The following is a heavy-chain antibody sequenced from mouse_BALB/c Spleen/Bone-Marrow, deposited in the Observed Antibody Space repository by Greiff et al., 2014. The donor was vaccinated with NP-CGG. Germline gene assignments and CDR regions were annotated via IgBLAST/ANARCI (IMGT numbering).Heavy chain of an antibody. CDR2: INPSSGYT. CDR3: ALANWDIGGPFAY. Sequence: QVQLQPSGAELARPGASVKMSCKASGYTFTSYTMHWGKKRPGQGLEWIGYINPSSGYTNYNQKFKDKATLTADKSSSTTYMQLSSLTSEDSAVYYCALANWDIGGPFAYWGQGTLVTVSA. V-gene: IGHV1-4*01. D-gene: IGHD4-1*01. J-gene: IGHJ3*01. CDR1: GYTFTSYT.